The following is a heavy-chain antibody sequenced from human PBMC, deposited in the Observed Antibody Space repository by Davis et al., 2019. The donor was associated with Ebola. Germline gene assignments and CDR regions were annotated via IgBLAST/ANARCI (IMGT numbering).Heavy chain of an antibody. D-gene: IGHD3-3*01. Sequence: PSETLSLTCADSGGSLSNYHWTWIRQAPGKGLEWIGHISYDGKTNYNPSLESRLTISVDTSNNHFSLGLRSVTAADTAVYYCTRSQLEWFLTPSYAYWGPGTLVTVSS. CDR2: ISYDGKT. J-gene: IGHJ4*02. V-gene: IGHV4-59*08. CDR3: TRSQLEWFLTPSYAY. CDR1: GGSLSNYH.